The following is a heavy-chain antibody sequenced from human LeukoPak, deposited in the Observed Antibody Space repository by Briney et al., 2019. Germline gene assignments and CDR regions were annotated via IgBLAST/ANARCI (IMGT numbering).Heavy chain of an antibody. J-gene: IGHJ4*01. CDR3: ARSYCSGGGCLGSFEY. V-gene: IGHV5-51*01. CDR2: IYPGDSNT. CDR1: GYTFNTHW. D-gene: IGHD2-15*01. Sequence: GESLKISCKGSGYTFNTHWSGRVRQMPGKVVELMGIIYPGDSNTRYSPSFQGQVTISVAKSITTPYLQWTTLKASDTAMYYCARSYCSGGGCLGSFEYWGHRVLVTAS.